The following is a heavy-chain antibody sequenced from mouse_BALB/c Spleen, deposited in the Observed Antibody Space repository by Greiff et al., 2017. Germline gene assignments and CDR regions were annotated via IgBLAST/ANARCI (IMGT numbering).Heavy chain of an antibody. J-gene: IGHJ3*01. D-gene: IGHD1-1*01. V-gene: IGHV5-6-5*01. CDR3: ASSFMTTVHWFAY. CDR1: GFTFSSYA. Sequence: EVKLVESGGGLVKPGGSLKLSCAASGFTFSSYAMSWVRQTPEKRLEWVASISSGGSTYYPDSVKGRFTISRDNARNILYLQMSSLRSEDTAMYYCASSFMTTVHWFAYWGQGTLVTVSA. CDR2: ISSGGST.